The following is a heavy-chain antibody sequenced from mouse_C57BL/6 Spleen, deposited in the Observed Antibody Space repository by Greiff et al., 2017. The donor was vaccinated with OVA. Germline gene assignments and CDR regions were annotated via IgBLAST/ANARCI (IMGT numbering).Heavy chain of an antibody. J-gene: IGHJ1*03. Sequence: EVQLQQSGPELVKPGASVKISCKASGYSFTDYNMNWVQQSNGKSLEWIGVINPNYGTTSYNQKFKGKATLTVDQSSSTAYMQLNSLTSEDSAVYYCARRGYGSSYWYFDVWGTGTTVTVSS. V-gene: IGHV1-39*01. D-gene: IGHD1-1*01. CDR1: GYSFTDYN. CDR2: INPNYGTT. CDR3: ARRGYGSSYWYFDV.